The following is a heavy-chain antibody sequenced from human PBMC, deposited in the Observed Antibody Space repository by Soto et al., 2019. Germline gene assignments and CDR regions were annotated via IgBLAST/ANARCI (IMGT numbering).Heavy chain of an antibody. J-gene: IGHJ4*02. CDR1: GYPFSSYY. CDR2: ISTYNGDT. CDR3: ARDLRGNSN. D-gene: IGHD4-4*01. Sequence: ASVKVSCKASGYPFSSYYISWVRQAPGQGLEWMGWISTYNGDTNYAQNLQGRVTMTTDTSTKTAFMELRSLRSDDTAVYYCARDLRGNSNWGQGTLVTVSS. V-gene: IGHV1-18*01.